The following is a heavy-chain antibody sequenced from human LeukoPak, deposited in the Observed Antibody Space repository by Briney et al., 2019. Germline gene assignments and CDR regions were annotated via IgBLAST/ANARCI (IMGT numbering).Heavy chain of an antibody. V-gene: IGHV3-30*04. J-gene: IGHJ3*02. CDR1: GFTFSSYA. CDR2: ISYDGSNK. D-gene: IGHD3-22*01. CDR3: ARILNVITMIVVVIPTPGAFDI. Sequence: GGSLRLSCAASGFTFSSYAMHWVRQAPGKGLEWVAVISYDGSNKYYADSVKGRFTISRDNAKNSLYLQMNSLRAEDTAVYYCARILNVITMIVVVIPTPGAFDIWGQGAMVTVSS.